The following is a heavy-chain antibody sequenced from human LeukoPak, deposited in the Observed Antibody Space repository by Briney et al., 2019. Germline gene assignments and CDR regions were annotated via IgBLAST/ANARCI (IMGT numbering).Heavy chain of an antibody. J-gene: IGHJ4*02. CDR3: ARAGVGVTILDY. D-gene: IGHD3-10*01. CDR2: INPDGNEQ. V-gene: IGHV3-7*01. Sequence: GGSLRLSCAASGFTFSGSRMTWVRQTPGKGPELVAHINPDGNEQFYMDPVKGRFSITRDNAANSVYLQMNSLRVEDTALYYCARAGVGVTILDYWGQGTLVTVSS. CDR1: GFTFSGSR.